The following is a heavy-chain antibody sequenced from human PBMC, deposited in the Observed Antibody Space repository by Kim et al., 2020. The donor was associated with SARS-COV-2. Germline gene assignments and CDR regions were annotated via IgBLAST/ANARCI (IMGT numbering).Heavy chain of an antibody. J-gene: IGHJ6*02. CDR3: ARYVGILNCDSGMDV. CDR1: GFTFSTYA. V-gene: IGHV3-23*01. CDR2: ISGGGDST. D-gene: IGHD1-20*01. Sequence: GGSLRLSCAASGFTFSTYAMSWVRQAPGKGLEWVSSISGGGDSTYYADSVKGRFTVSRDNSKVTLYLQMNNLRVEDTAVYFCARYVGILNCDSGMDVWG.